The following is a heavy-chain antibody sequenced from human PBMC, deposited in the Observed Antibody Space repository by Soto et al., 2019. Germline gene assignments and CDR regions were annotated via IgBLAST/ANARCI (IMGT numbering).Heavy chain of an antibody. J-gene: IGHJ3*02. CDR1: GYTFTNYP. CDR2: INAGNGNT. Sequence: ASVKVSCKASGYTFTNYPMHWVRQAPGQRLEWMGWINAGNGNTQFSQKFQGRVTITRDTSASTAYMELSSLRSEDTAVYYCARAGYCSSTICSDAFDIWGQGTMVTVS. V-gene: IGHV1-3*01. D-gene: IGHD2-2*01. CDR3: ARAGYCSSTICSDAFDI.